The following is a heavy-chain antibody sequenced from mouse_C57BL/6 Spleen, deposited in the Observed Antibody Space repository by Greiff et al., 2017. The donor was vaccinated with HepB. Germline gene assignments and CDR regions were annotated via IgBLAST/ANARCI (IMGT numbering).Heavy chain of an antibody. CDR1: GYAFTNYL. J-gene: IGHJ1*03. Sequence: QVQLQQSGAELVRPGTSVKVSCKASGYAFTNYLIEWVKQRPGQGLEWIGVINPGSGGTNYNEKFKGKATLTADKASSTAYMQLSSLTSEDSAVYFCARGGLYGSSYWYFDVWGTGTTVTVSS. CDR2: INPGSGGT. V-gene: IGHV1-54*01. CDR3: ARGGLYGSSYWYFDV. D-gene: IGHD1-1*01.